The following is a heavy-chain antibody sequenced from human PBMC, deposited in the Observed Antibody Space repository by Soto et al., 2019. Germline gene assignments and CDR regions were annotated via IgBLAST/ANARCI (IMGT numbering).Heavy chain of an antibody. CDR2: NNHSGST. J-gene: IGHJ4*02. Sequence: QVQLQQWGAGLLKPSETLSLTCAVSGGSFSGYYWTWIRQPPGTGLEWIGENNHSGSTNYNPSLKNRINISVDTFKNQFSVKLTSVSAADTAVYYCARFNICGLFAYCGQGSVVTVSS. CDR1: GGSFSGYY. CDR3: ARFNICGLFAY. D-gene: IGHD3-3*02. V-gene: IGHV4-34*01.